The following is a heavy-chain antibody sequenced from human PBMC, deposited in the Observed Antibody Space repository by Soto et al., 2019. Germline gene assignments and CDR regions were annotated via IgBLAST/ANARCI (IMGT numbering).Heavy chain of an antibody. J-gene: IGHJ4*02. CDR1: GFTFSGHY. D-gene: IGHD2-2*01. CDR2: TRNKAHSYTT. Sequence: GGSLRLSCAASGFTFSGHYMDWVRQAPGKGLEWVGRTRNKAHSYTTEYAASVKGRFTISRDDSKNSLYLQMNSLKTEDTAVYYCTRVPQGCGSTSCYVDYWGQGTLVTVSS. CDR3: TRVPQGCGSTSCYVDY. V-gene: IGHV3-72*01.